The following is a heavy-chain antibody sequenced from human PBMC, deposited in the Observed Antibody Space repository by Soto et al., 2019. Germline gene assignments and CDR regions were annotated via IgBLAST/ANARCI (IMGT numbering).Heavy chain of an antibody. V-gene: IGHV5-10-1*01. CDR3: ASGTIAYYYYGMDV. D-gene: IGHD1-26*01. CDR2: IDPSDSYT. J-gene: IGHJ6*02. Sequence: PGESLKSSGKGSGYSFAIYCISWVLQMPGKGLEWMGRIDPSDSYTNYSPSFQGHVTISADKSISTAYLQWSSLKASDTAMYYCASGTIAYYYYGMDVWGQGTTVTVSS. CDR1: GYSFAIYC.